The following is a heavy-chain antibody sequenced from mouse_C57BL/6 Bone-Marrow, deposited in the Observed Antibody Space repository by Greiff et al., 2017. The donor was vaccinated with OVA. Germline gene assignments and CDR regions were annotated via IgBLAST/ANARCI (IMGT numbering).Heavy chain of an antibody. V-gene: IGHV1-50*01. CDR2: IDPSDSYT. J-gene: IGHJ2*01. CDR1: GYTFTSYW. Sequence: VQLQQPGAELVKPGASVKLSCKASGYTFTSYWMQWVKQRPGQGLEWIGEIDPSDSYTNYNQKFKGKATLTVDTSSSTAYMQLSSLTSEDSAVYYCARDRLPFDYWGQGTTLTVSS. D-gene: IGHD5-5*01. CDR3: ARDRLPFDY.